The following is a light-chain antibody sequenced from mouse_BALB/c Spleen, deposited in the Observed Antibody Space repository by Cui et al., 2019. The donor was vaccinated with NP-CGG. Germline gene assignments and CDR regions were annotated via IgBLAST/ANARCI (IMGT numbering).Light chain of an antibody. J-gene: IGLJ1*01. CDR3: ALWYSNHWV. CDR1: TGVVTTSNY. CDR2: GTN. V-gene: IGLV1*01. Sequence: QAVLIQESALTTSPGETVTLTCRSSTGVVTTSNYANWVKEKPDHLFTGLIGGTNNRAPGVPARFSGSLIGDKAALTITGAQTEDEAIYFCALWYSNHWVFGGGTKLTVL.